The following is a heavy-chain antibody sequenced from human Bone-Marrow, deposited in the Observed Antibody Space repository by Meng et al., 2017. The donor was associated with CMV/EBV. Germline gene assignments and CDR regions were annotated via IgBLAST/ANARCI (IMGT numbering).Heavy chain of an antibody. CDR1: GFTFSSYW. CDR3: ARRSGYDFGPYDQ. V-gene: IGHV3-23*01. D-gene: IGHD5-12*01. CDR2: ISGSGANT. Sequence: GGSLRLSCAASGFTFSSYWMSWVRQAPGKGLEWVSGISGSGANTYYGETAKGRFTISRDNSKNTVYLQMNSLRAEDTATYYCARRSGYDFGPYDQWGQGTLVTVSS. J-gene: IGHJ4*02.